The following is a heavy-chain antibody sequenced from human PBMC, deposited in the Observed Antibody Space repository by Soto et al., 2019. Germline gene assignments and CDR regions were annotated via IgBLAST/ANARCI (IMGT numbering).Heavy chain of an antibody. J-gene: IGHJ4*02. Sequence: EVQLVESGGGLVQPGGSLRLSCAASGFTFSGSWMHWVRQAPGKGLVWVSRINGDGSGTSYADFVKGRFTISRGDAKNTLFLQMHGLRAEDTSVYYCARGIFGSGTANDYWGQGTLVTVSS. CDR1: GFTFSGSW. CDR2: INGDGSGT. CDR3: ARGIFGSGTANDY. V-gene: IGHV3-74*01. D-gene: IGHD3-10*01.